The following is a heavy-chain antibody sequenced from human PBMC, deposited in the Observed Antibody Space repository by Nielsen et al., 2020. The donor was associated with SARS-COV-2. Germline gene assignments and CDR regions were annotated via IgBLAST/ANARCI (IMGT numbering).Heavy chain of an antibody. J-gene: IGHJ6*02. CDR3: ATEGYYDSSGYYSYYYYGMDV. Sequence: VRQAPGKGLEWVAVISYDGSNKYYADSVKGRFTIFRDNSKNTLYLQMNSLRAEDTAVYYCATEGYYDSSGYYSYYYYGMDVWGQGTTVTVSS. D-gene: IGHD3-22*01. V-gene: IGHV3-30*03. CDR2: ISYDGSNK.